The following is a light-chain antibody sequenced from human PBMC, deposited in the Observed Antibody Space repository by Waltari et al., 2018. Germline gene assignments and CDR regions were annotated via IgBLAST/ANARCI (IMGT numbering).Light chain of an antibody. J-gene: IGLJ2*01. Sequence: QSALTQPASVSGSPGQSITLSCTGTSSDVGNYKRVSWYQQHPSKAPELMIYAVSKRPSGVSARGSGSKAGDMASRTVSGLQPEDEAEYFGSSYAGSSNGVVGGGTKVTVL. CDR1: SSDVGNYKR. V-gene: IGLV2-23*02. CDR3: SSYAGSSNGV. CDR2: AVS.